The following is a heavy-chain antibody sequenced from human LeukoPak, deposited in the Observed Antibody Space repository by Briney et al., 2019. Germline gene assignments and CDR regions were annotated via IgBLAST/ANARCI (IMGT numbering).Heavy chain of an antibody. CDR1: GFTFSSYA. D-gene: IGHD5-12*01. V-gene: IGHV3-30-3*01. Sequence: GSLRLSCAASGFTFSSYAMHWVRQAPGKGLEWVAVISYDGSNKYHADSVKGRFTISRDNSKNTLYLQMNSLRAEDTAVYYCAKDIYSESYYFDYWGQGTLVTVSS. J-gene: IGHJ4*02. CDR2: ISYDGSNK. CDR3: AKDIYSESYYFDY.